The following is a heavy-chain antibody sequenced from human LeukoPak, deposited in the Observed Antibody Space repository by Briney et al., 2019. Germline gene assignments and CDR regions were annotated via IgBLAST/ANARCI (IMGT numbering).Heavy chain of an antibody. CDR1: GGTFSSSA. CDR2: IIPIFGIA. Sequence: ASVKVSCEASGGTFSSSAISWVRQAPGQGLEWMGRIIPIFGIANYAQKFQGRVTITADKSTSTAYMELSSLRSEDTAVYYCARAIEDGYNLDYWGQGTLVTVSS. CDR3: ARAIEDGYNLDY. J-gene: IGHJ4*02. V-gene: IGHV1-69*04. D-gene: IGHD5-24*01.